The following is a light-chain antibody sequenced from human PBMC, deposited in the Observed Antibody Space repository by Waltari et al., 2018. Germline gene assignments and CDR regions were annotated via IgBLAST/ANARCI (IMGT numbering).Light chain of an antibody. CDR2: GDN. CDR3: QSRDSYTDRV. CDR1: SLSKYY. V-gene: IGLV3-19*01. J-gene: IGLJ3*02. Sequence: SSELTQDPTVSVALGQTVSITCQRDSLSKYYASWYRKRPGQAPILVIYGDNNRPSGIPDRFSTSTSGDTASLTITETQAEDEGDYYCQSRDSYTDRVFGGGTKLTVI.